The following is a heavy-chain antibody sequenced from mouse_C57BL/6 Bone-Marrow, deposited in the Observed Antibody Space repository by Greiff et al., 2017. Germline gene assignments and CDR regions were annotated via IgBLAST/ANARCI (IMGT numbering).Heavy chain of an antibody. J-gene: IGHJ2*01. CDR3: TRGDYGSSYGYFDY. Sequence: DVKLQESGTVLARPGASVKMSCKTSGYTFTSYWMHWVKQRPGQGLEWIGAIYPGNSDTSYNQKFKGKAKLTAVTSASTAYMELRSLTNEDSAVYYCTRGDYGSSYGYFDYWGQGTTLTVSS. V-gene: IGHV1-5*01. D-gene: IGHD1-1*01. CDR1: GYTFTSYW. CDR2: IYPGNSDT.